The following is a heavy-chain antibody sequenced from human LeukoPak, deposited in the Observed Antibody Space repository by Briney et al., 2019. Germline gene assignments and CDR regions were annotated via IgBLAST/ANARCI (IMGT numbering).Heavy chain of an antibody. Sequence: SETLSLTCTVSGGSISSYYWSWIRQPPGKGLEWIGYIYYSGSTNYNPSLKSRVTISVDTSKNQFSLKLSSVTAADTAMYYCARCSGQWLEAYYFDYWGQGTLVTVSS. CDR3: ARCSGQWLEAYYFDY. J-gene: IGHJ4*02. CDR2: IYYSGST. CDR1: GGSISSYY. D-gene: IGHD6-19*01. V-gene: IGHV4-59*01.